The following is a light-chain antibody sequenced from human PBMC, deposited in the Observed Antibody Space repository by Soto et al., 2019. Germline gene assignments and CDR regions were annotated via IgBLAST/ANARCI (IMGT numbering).Light chain of an antibody. J-gene: IGKJ1*01. CDR2: KAS. CDR1: QSISSW. CDR3: QQYNSDSRT. V-gene: IGKV1-5*03. Sequence: DIQMTQSPSTLSASVGDRVTITCRASQSISSWLAWYQQKPGKVPKLLIYKASSLQSGVPSRFSGSGSGTEFTLTISSLQPDDSATYYCQQYNSDSRTFGQGTKVEIK.